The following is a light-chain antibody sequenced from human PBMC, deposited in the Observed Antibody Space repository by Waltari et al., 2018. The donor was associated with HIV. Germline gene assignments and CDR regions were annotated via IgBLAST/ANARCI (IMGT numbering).Light chain of an antibody. CDR1: QSISSW. CDR3: QHYKSYSWT. CDR2: KAS. J-gene: IGKJ1*01. V-gene: IGKV1-5*03. Sequence: DIQMTQSPSTLSASVGDRVTITCRASQSISSWLAWYQQKPGKAPNLLIYKASSLEGGVPPRFSGSGSGTEFTLTISSLQPDDFATYYCQHYKSYSWTFGQATKVEIK.